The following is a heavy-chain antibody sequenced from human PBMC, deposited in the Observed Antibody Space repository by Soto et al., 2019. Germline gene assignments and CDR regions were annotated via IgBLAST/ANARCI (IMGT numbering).Heavy chain of an antibody. V-gene: IGHV3-30*03. CDR2: ISYDGGLQ. CDR1: GFTFSSYG. CDR3: VSDRGYGHASVPYS. J-gene: IGHJ4*02. D-gene: IGHD5-18*01. Sequence: QAQLVEYAGDVVQPGRSLRLSCAASGFTFSSYGMHWVHQAPGTGLEWVAVISYDGGLQHYADSVKGRFTISRDNSKNMVPLQMNSLRAEDTAVYYCVSDRGYGHASVPYSWGQGTLVSVSS.